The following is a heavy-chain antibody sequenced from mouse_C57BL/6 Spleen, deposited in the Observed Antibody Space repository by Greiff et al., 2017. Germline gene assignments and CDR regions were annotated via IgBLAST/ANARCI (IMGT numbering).Heavy chain of an antibody. D-gene: IGHD2-4*01. CDR3: ARYIDDYDVGAMDY. Sequence: QVQLQQSGAELARPGASVKLSCKASGYTFTSYGISWVKQRTGQGLEWIGEIYPRSGNTYYNEKFKGKATLTADKSSSTAYMELRSLTSEDSAVYFWARYIDDYDVGAMDYWGQGTSVTVSS. CDR1: GYTFTSYG. V-gene: IGHV1-81*01. J-gene: IGHJ4*01. CDR2: IYPRSGNT.